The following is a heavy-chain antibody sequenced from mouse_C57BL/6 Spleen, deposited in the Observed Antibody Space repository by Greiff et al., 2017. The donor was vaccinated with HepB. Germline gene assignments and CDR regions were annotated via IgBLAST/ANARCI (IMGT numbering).Heavy chain of an antibody. Sequence: VQLVESGAELVRPGTSVKVSCKASGYAFTNYLIEWVKQRPGQGLEWIGVINPGSGGTNYNEKFKGKATLTADKSSSTAYMQLSSLTSEDSAVYFCARNYYGYFDYWGQGTTLTVSS. CDR1: GYAFTNYL. V-gene: IGHV1-54*01. D-gene: IGHD2-1*01. J-gene: IGHJ2*01. CDR2: INPGSGGT. CDR3: ARNYYGYFDY.